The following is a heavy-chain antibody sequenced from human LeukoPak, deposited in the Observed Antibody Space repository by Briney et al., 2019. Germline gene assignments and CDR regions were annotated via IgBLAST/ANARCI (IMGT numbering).Heavy chain of an antibody. Sequence: GGSLRLSCAASGFTVSNNYMSWVRQAPGKGLEWVSVIYDSGTTLYADSVKGRFTISRDNSKNTLYLQMNSLRAEDTAVYYCARDWGKTVGFEYWGQGTLVTVSS. J-gene: IGHJ4*02. CDR2: IYDSGTT. D-gene: IGHD3-16*01. CDR3: ARDWGKTVGFEY. CDR1: GFTVSNNY. V-gene: IGHV3-53*01.